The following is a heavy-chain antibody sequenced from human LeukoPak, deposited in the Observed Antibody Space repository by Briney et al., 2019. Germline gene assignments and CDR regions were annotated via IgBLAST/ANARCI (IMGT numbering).Heavy chain of an antibody. V-gene: IGHV3-11*04. CDR2: ISSSGSTI. CDR3: ARGYTYYYDSSGYYLFDY. J-gene: IGHJ4*02. CDR1: GFTFSDYY. Sequence: GGSLRLSCAASGFTFSDYYMSWIRQAPGKGLEWVSYISSSGSTIYYADSVKGRFTISRDNAKNSLYLQMNSLRAEDTAVYYCARGYTYYYDSSGYYLFDYWGQGTLVTVSS. D-gene: IGHD3-22*01.